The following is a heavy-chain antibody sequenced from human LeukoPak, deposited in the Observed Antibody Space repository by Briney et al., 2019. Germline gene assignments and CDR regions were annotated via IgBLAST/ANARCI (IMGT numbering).Heavy chain of an antibody. CDR1: GYSFTSYW. V-gene: IGHV5-10-1*01. J-gene: IGHJ5*02. Sequence: GGSLKISCVASGYSFTSYWITWVRQMPGKGLEWMGRIDPSDSYTKYSPSFQGHVTTSADKSISTAYLQWSSLKASDTAMYYCARLLYTSSGNCFDPWGQGTLVTVSS. CDR3: ARLLYTSSGNCFDP. CDR2: IDPSDSYT. D-gene: IGHD6-13*01.